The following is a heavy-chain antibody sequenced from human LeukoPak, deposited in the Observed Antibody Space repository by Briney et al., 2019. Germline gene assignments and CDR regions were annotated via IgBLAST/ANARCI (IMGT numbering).Heavy chain of an antibody. CDR3: ARTIVGAINWFDP. J-gene: IGHJ5*02. CDR2: ISSSSSYI. D-gene: IGHD1-26*01. CDR1: GFTFSSYS. Sequence: GGSLRLSCAASGFTFSSYSMNWVRQAPGKGLEWVSSISSSSSYIYYADSVKGRFTISRDNAKNSLYLQMNSLRAEDTAVYYCARTIVGAINWFDPWGQGTLVTVSS. V-gene: IGHV3-21*01.